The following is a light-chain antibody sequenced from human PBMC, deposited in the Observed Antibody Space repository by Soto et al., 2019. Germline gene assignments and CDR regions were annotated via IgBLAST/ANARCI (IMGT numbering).Light chain of an antibody. Sequence: EIVLTQSPATLSLSPGDRASLSCRASQSVSIDLAWYQQTPGQAPRLLIYGASTRATGVPPTFSGSASGTEFTLTISSLQSEDFTVYYCQQYNKWPLTFGQGTRWIS. CDR1: QSVSID. CDR2: GAS. J-gene: IGKJ1*01. V-gene: IGKV3-15*01. CDR3: QQYNKWPLT.